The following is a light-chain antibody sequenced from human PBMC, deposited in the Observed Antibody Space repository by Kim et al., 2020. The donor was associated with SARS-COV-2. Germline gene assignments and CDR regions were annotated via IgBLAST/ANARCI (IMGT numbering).Light chain of an antibody. Sequence: LVMTQSPVTLSLSPGDTATLFCRASQSVSSSYLAWYQQKPGQAPRLLIYGAFIRATGIPERFRGNGSGTDFTLTISRLESEDFAVYYCQQYRTFGRGTKVDIK. J-gene: IGKJ1*01. CDR2: GAF. V-gene: IGKV3-20*01. CDR3: QQYRT. CDR1: QSVSSSY.